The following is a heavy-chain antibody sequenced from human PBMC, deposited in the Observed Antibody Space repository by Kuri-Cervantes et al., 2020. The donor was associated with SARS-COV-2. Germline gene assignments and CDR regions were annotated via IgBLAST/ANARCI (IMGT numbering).Heavy chain of an antibody. D-gene: IGHD3-3*01. CDR3: ASQVTIFGVEYDAFDI. J-gene: IGHJ3*02. CDR2: IYYSGST. CDR1: GGSISSSSYY. V-gene: IGHV4-39*01. Sequence: GSLRLSCTVSGGSISSSSYYWGWIRQPPGKGLEWIGSIYYSGSTYYNPSLKSRVTISVDTSKNQFSLKLSSVTAADTAVYYCASQVTIFGVEYDAFDIWGQGTTVTVSS.